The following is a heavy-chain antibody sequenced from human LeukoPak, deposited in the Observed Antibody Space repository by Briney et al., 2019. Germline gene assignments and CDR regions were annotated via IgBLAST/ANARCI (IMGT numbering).Heavy chain of an antibody. CDR3: AREGYSSSSGSMGYMDV. J-gene: IGHJ6*03. Sequence: GGSLRLSCAASGFTFSSYSMNWVRQAPGKGLEWVSSISSSSSYIYYADSVKRRLTISRDNAKNSLYLQMNRLRAEDTAVYYCAREGYSSSSGSMGYMDVWGKGTTVTVSS. CDR2: ISSSSSYI. D-gene: IGHD6-6*01. V-gene: IGHV3-21*01. CDR1: GFTFSSYS.